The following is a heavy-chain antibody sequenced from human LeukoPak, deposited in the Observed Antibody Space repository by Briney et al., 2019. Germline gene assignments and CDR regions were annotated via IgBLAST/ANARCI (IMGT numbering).Heavy chain of an antibody. J-gene: IGHJ4*02. D-gene: IGHD4-17*01. V-gene: IGHV3-7*01. CDR1: GFTLSSYW. CDR3: ARVESTVTTNTVDY. Sequence: PGGSLRLSCAASGFTLSSYWMSWVRQAPGKGLEWVANIKQDGSEKYYVDSVKGRFTISRDNAKNSLYLQMNSLRAEDTAVYYCARVESTVTTNTVDYWGQGTLVTVSS. CDR2: IKQDGSEK.